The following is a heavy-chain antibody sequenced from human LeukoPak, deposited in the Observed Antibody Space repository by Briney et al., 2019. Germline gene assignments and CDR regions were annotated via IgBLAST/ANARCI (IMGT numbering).Heavy chain of an antibody. J-gene: IGHJ6*02. CDR2: INPDGGRL. D-gene: IGHD1-26*01. CDR1: GFTFSNYW. V-gene: IGHV3-74*01. CDR3: ARYVGATTLYYGMDV. Sequence: PGGSLRLSCAASGFTFSNYWMHWVRQAPGKGLVWVSRINPDGGRLSYADSVQGRFTISRDNAKNTVYLQMNSLRAEDTAVYYCARYVGATTLYYGMDVWGQGTTVTVSS.